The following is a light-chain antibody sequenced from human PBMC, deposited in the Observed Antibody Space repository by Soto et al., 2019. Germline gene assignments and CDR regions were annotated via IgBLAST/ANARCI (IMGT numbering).Light chain of an antibody. J-gene: IGKJ1*01. CDR1: QTISSW. CDR3: QHFNSYSGA. Sequence: DFQMTQSPPTLSGSVGDRVTITYRASQTISSWLAWYQQKPGKAPKLLIYMASTLISGVPSRFIGSGTGTKFTLTVSSQQPDDFAIHFCQHFNSYSGAFGQGTKVELK. V-gene: IGKV1-5*03. CDR2: MAS.